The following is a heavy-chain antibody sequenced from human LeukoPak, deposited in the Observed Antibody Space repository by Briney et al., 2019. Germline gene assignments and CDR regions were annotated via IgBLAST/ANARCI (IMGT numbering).Heavy chain of an antibody. J-gene: IGHJ3*02. CDR3: ARERMGDTTRDGFDI. CDR2: ISYDGSDK. CDR1: GFTFSNYA. Sequence: PGGSLRLSCAASGFTFSNYAMHWVRQAPGKGLEWVAIISYDGSDKYYADSVKGRFTISRDNSQNTLYLQMNSLRVEDTTVYYCARERMGDTTRDGFDIWGQGTMVTVSS. V-gene: IGHV3-30-3*01. D-gene: IGHD1-26*01.